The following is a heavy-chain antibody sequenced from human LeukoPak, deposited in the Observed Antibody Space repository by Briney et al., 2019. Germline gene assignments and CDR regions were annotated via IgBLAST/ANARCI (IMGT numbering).Heavy chain of an antibody. V-gene: IGHV3-33*01. CDR2: IWYDGSNK. J-gene: IGHJ4*02. D-gene: IGHD3-22*01. CDR3: ARDVNTMMVTLDY. Sequence: GRSLRLSCAASGFTFSSYGMHWVRQAPGKGLEWVAVIWYDGSNKYYADSVKGRFTISRDNSKNTLYLQMNSLRAEDTAVYYCARDVNTMMVTLDYWGQGTLVTVSS. CDR1: GFTFSSYG.